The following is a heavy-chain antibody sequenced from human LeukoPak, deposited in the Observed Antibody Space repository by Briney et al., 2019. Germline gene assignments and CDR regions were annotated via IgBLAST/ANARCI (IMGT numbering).Heavy chain of an antibody. J-gene: IGHJ1*01. D-gene: IGHD3-10*01. Sequence: GGSLRLSCIGSGFTFSNFWMDWVRQAPGKGLEWVAIIKQDGSEEYYVDSVKGRFIISRDNAKNSLSLQMNSLRVEDSAVYFCAGSSGFIPYHWGQGTLVTVSS. CDR3: AGSSGFIPYH. CDR2: IKQDGSEE. CDR1: GFTFSNFW. V-gene: IGHV3-7*01.